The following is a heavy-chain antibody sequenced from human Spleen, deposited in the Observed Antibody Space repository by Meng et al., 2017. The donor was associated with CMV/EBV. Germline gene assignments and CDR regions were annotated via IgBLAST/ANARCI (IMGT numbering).Heavy chain of an antibody. D-gene: IGHD3-9*01. CDR1: GFTVTTNY. CDR3: ARSRTYYDILTGLN. CDR2: ISYDGSNK. J-gene: IGHJ4*02. Sequence: GGSLRLSCAASGFTVTTNYMSWVRQAPGKGLEWVAVISYDGSNKYYADSVKGRFTISRDNSKNTLYLQMNSLRAEDTAVYYCARSRTYYDILTGLNWGQGTLVTVSS. V-gene: IGHV3-30-3*01.